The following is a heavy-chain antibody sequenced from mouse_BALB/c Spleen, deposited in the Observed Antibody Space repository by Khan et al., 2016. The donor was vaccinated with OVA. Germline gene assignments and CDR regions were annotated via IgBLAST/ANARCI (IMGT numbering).Heavy chain of an antibody. CDR3: TRWSYWFAY. D-gene: IGHD2-12*01. CDR1: GYTFTSYW. V-gene: IGHV1S22*01. CDR2: IYSGSGST. J-gene: IGHJ3*01. Sequence: LQQPGSELVRPGASVKLSCKASGYTFTSYWMHWVKQRPGQGLEWIGDIYSGSGSTNYDEKFKSKATLTVDTSSSTAYMQLSSLTSEDSAVYYCTRWSYWFAYWGQGTLVTVSA.